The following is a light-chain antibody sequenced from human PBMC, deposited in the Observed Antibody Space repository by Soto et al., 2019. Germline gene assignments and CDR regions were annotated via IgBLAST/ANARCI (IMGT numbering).Light chain of an antibody. CDR1: QVISTS. V-gene: IGKV1-9*01. CDR2: AAS. Sequence: PSFLSPSIGESVSITCRASQVISTSLARYQVKPGKAPKLLIYAASTLDSGVPSRFSGSGSGTDFALTITSLQAEDFATYDCQQLRMYPSTVAEGTKGDIK. CDR3: QQLRMYPST. J-gene: IGKJ4*01.